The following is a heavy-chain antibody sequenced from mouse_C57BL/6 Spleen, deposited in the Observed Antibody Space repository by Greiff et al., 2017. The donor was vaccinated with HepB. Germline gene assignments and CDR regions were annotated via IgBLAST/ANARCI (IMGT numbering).Heavy chain of an antibody. V-gene: IGHV1-18*01. D-gene: IGHD1-1*01. CDR1: GYTFTDYN. Sequence: EVQLVESGPELVKPGASVKIPCKASGYTFTDYNMDWVKQSHGKSLEWIGDINPNNGGTIYNQKFKGKATLTVDKSSSTAYMELRSLTSEDTAVYYCARWYYGSSYEGAMDYWGQGTSVTVSS. CDR3: ARWYYGSSYEGAMDY. J-gene: IGHJ4*01. CDR2: INPNNGGT.